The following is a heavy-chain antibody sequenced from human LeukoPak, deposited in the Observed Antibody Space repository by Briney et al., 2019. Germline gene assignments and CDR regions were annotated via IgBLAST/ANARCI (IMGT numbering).Heavy chain of an antibody. V-gene: IGHV3-53*01. Sequence: PGGSLRLSCAASGFTVSSNYMSWVRQTPGKGLEWVSTVNSGGGSTYYADFVKGRFTISRDNSKNTLYLQMNSLRAEDTAVYYCARIYLKQASASWGQGTLVTVSS. CDR3: ARIYLKQASAS. CDR2: VNSGGGST. J-gene: IGHJ5*02. CDR1: GFTVSSNY. D-gene: IGHD3-10*01.